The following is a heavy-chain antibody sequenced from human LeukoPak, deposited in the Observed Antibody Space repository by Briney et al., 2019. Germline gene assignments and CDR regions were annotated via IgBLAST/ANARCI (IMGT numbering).Heavy chain of an antibody. V-gene: IGHV1-69*05. CDR2: IIPIFGTA. CDR3: ARGRDIVVVPAAILQVGAFDI. D-gene: IGHD2-2*02. J-gene: IGHJ3*02. CDR1: GGTFSSYA. Sequence: PGASVKVSCKAFGGTFSSYAISWVRQAPGQGLEWMGGIIPIFGTANYAQKFQGRVTITTDESTSTAYMELSSLRSEDTAVYYCARGRDIVVVPAAILQVGAFDIWGQGTMVTVSS.